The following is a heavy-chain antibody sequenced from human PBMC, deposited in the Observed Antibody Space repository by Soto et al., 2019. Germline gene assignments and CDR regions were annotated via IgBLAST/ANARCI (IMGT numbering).Heavy chain of an antibody. D-gene: IGHD3-22*01. J-gene: IGHJ4*02. CDR1: GGTFSIYS. Sequence: SVKVSCKASGGTFSIYSISWVRQAPGQGLEWMGGIIPIFGTANYAQKFQGRVTITADESTSTAYMELSSLRSEDTAVYYCARWGPQRYYYDSSGKFDYWGQGTLVTVSS. CDR2: IIPIFGTA. V-gene: IGHV1-69*13. CDR3: ARWGPQRYYYDSSGKFDY.